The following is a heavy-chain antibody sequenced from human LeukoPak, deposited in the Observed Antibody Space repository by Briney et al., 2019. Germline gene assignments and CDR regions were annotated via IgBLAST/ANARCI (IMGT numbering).Heavy chain of an antibody. CDR1: GVTFSHYN. J-gene: IGHJ4*02. V-gene: IGHV3-48*01. CDR3: AREPTYSSSWHTSCDY. D-gene: IGHD6-13*01. CDR2: ITGSSTSI. Sequence: GGSLRLSCAASGVTFSHYNMNWVRQAPGKGLEWVSYITGSSTSIYYADSVKGRFTISRDNAKNSLYLQMNSLRAEDTAVYYCAREPTYSSSWHTSCDYWGQGTLVTVSS.